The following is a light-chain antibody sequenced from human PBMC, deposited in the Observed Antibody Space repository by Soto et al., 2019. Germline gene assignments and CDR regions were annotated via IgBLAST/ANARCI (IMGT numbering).Light chain of an antibody. CDR1: GSNVGHNY. J-gene: IGLJ3*02. CDR2: ENN. CDR3: GTWDNSLSDML. Sequence: QSVLTQPPSVSAAPGQWVTISCSGSGSNVGHNYVSWYQQFPGTAPRLLMYENNKRPSGIPDRFSGSKSGTSATLDIAGRQTGDEADYYCGTWDNSLSDMLFGGGTKLTVL. V-gene: IGLV1-51*02.